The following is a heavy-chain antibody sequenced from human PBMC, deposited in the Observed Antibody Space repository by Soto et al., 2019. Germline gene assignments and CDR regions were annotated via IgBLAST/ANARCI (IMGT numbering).Heavy chain of an antibody. CDR3: ARPARALAAAGPYDY. Sequence: LGESLKISCKGSGYSFTSYWISWVRQMPGKGLEWMGRIDPSDSYTNYSPSFQGHVTISADKSISTAYLQWSSLKASDTAMYYCARPARALAAAGPYDYWGQGTLVTVSS. V-gene: IGHV5-10-1*01. J-gene: IGHJ4*02. CDR1: GYSFTSYW. CDR2: IDPSDSYT. D-gene: IGHD6-13*01.